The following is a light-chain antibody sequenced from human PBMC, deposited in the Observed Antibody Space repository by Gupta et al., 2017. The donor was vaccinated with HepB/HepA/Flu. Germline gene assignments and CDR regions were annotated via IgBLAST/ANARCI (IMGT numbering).Light chain of an antibody. J-gene: IGKJ4*01. CDR2: DAS. CDR1: QSVSSY. V-gene: IGKV3-11*01. CDR3: QQRSNWPIT. Sequence: EIVLTQSPVTLSLSPGERATLSCRASQSVSSYLAWYQQKPGQAPRLLIYDASNRATGIPARFSGSGSGTEFTLTISSREPEDFAVYYCQQRSNWPITFGRGTKVDIK.